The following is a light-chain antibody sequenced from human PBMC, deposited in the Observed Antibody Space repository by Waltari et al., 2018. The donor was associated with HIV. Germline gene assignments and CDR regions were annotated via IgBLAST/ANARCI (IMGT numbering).Light chain of an antibody. J-gene: IGLJ2*01. V-gene: IGLV1-51*01. CDR3: GTWDSGLSVVV. CDR2: DNK. Sequence: QSVLTQPPSVSAAPGQTVTITCSGTSSNIGNNYVSWYQHLPGTAPQILIYDNKKRPSGIPDRFSASKSGTSATLDITGLQTGDEADYYCGTWDSGLSVVVFGEGTKLTVL. CDR1: SSNIGNNY.